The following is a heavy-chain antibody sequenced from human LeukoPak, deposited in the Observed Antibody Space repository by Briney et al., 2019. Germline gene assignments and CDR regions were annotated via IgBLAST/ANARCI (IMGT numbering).Heavy chain of an antibody. CDR2: IYYSGST. CDR1: GGSISSYY. CDR3: ASSGYYRVFDY. J-gene: IGHJ4*02. V-gene: IGHV4-59*06. D-gene: IGHD3-22*01. Sequence: PSETLSLTCTVSGGSISSYYWSWIRQPPGKGLEWIGYIYYSGSTYYNPSLKSRVTISVDTSKNQFSLKLSSVTAADTAVYYCASSGYYRVFDYWGQGTLVTVSS.